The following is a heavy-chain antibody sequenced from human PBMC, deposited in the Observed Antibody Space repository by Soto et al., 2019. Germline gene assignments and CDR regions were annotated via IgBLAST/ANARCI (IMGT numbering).Heavy chain of an antibody. J-gene: IGHJ4*02. Sequence: QITLKESGPTLVKPTQTLTLTCTFSGFSLSTSGVGVGWIRLPPGKDLEWLALIYWDDDKRYSPSLKSRLTSTEDTSKNQVVLTMTNMDPVDTATYYCAHIAIYRGVIRPFDYWGQGTLVTVSS. CDR2: IYWDDDK. D-gene: IGHD3-10*01. V-gene: IGHV2-5*02. CDR3: AHIAIYRGVIRPFDY. CDR1: GFSLSTSGVG.